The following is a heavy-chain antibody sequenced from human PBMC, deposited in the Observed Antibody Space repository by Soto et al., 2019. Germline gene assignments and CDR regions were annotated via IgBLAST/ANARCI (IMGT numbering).Heavy chain of an antibody. CDR2: IKSKGGGETT. D-gene: IGHD3-3*01. CDR3: AHHGDFTILS. Sequence: EVQLVESGGGLVKPGESLRLSCAVSGLSFSAAWMKWVRQAPGKGLEWVGRIKSKGGGETTDYAAPVKGRFTISRDDSKNTLYLQMNSLKTEDTAVYYCAHHGDFTILSWGQGALVTVSS. J-gene: IGHJ5*02. CDR1: GLSFSAAW. V-gene: IGHV3-15*07.